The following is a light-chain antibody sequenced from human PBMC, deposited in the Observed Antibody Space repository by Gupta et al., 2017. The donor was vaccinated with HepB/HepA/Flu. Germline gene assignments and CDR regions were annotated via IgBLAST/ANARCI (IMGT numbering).Light chain of an antibody. CDR3: SSYTSSSTLV. CDR1: SSDVGGYNY. CDR2: DVS. J-gene: IGLJ3*02. Sequence: QSALPQPASVSGPPGPSITISCPGTSSDVGGYNYVSWYQQHPGKAPKLMIFDVSNRPSGVSNRFSGSKSGNTASLTISGLQAEDEAEYYCSSYTSSSTLVFGGGTKLTVL. V-gene: IGLV2-14*03.